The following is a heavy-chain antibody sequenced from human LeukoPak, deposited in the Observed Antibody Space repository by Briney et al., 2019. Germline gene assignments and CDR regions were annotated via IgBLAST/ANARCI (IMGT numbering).Heavy chain of an antibody. D-gene: IGHD2-15*01. CDR1: GGSISSYY. V-gene: IGHV4-59*01. CDR2: IYYSGST. J-gene: IGHJ3*02. Sequence: SETLSLTCTVSGGSISSYYWSWIRQPPGKGLEWIGYIYYSGSTNYNPSLKSRVTISVDTSKNQFSLKLSSVTAADTAVYYCARPLTATDAFDIWGQGTMVTVSS. CDR3: ARPLTATDAFDI.